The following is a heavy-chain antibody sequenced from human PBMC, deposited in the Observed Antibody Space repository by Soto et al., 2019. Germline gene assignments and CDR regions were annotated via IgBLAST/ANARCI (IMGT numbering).Heavy chain of an antibody. V-gene: IGHV4-59*01. CDR1: GGSISSYY. CDR3: ARERWSGDVSGYYYGMDV. CDR2: IYYGGST. J-gene: IGHJ6*02. D-gene: IGHD3-10*01. Sequence: SETLSLTCTVSGGSISSYYWSWIRQPPGKGLEWIGYIYYGGSTNYNPSLKSRVTISVDTSKNQFSLKLSSVTAADTAVYYCARERWSGDVSGYYYGMDVWGQGTTVTVSS.